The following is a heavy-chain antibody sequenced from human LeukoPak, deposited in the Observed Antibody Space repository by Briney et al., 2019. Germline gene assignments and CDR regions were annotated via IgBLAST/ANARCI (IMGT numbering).Heavy chain of an antibody. CDR3: ARHVRKRGIAAAGSPGWFDP. J-gene: IGHJ5*02. Sequence: SETLSLTCTVSGYSISSSYSWGWIRQPPGKGLEWIGSIYYSGSTYFNPSLKSRVTISVDTSKNQFSLKLNSVTAADTAVYYCARHVRKRGIAAAGSPGWFDPWGQGTLVTVSS. CDR1: GYSISSSYS. D-gene: IGHD6-13*01. V-gene: IGHV4-39*01. CDR2: IYYSGST.